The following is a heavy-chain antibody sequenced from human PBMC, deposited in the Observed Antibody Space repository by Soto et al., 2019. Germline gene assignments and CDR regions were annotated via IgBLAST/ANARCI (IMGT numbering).Heavy chain of an antibody. D-gene: IGHD2-8*01. CDR3: ARHSSKLRVYANHLPQH. Sequence: PSETLSLTCTVSGGSISSSSYYWGWIRQPPGKGLEWIGSIYYSGSTYYNPSLKSRVTISVDTSKNQFSLKLSSVTAADTAVFYCARHSSKLRVYANHLPQHWGQGTLVTVSS. CDR1: GGSISSSSYY. CDR2: IYYSGST. V-gene: IGHV4-39*01. J-gene: IGHJ1*01.